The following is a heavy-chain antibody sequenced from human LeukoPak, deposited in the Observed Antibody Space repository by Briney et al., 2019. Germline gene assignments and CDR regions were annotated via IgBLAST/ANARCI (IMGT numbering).Heavy chain of an antibody. CDR2: ISGSGGST. V-gene: IGHV3-23*01. CDR1: GFTFSSYA. CDR3: AKVDSSSWYGGAFDI. J-gene: IGHJ3*02. D-gene: IGHD6-13*01. Sequence: PGGSLRLSCAASGFTFSSYAMSWVRQAPGKGLEWVSDISGSGGSTYYADSVKGRFTISRDNSKNTLYLQMNSLRAEDTAVYYCAKVDSSSWYGGAFDIWGQGTMVTVSS.